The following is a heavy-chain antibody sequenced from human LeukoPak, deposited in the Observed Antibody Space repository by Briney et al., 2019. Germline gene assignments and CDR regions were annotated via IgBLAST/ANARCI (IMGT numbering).Heavy chain of an antibody. CDR2: ITSGGDYI. CDR1: GFTFSDYP. CDR3: ARGHYDVLAASYKWTPDY. Sequence: GGSLRLSCAASGFTFSDYPMNWVRQAPGKGLEWVSSITSGGDYIYYADSVKGRFTTSRDNAKNSLSLQLNSLRVEDTAVYYCARGHYDVLAASYKWTPDYWGQGTLITVSS. V-gene: IGHV3-21*01. D-gene: IGHD3-9*01. J-gene: IGHJ4*02.